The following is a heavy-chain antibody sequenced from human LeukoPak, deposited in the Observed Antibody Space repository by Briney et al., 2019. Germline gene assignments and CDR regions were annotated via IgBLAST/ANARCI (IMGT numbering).Heavy chain of an antibody. V-gene: IGHV4-59*08. CDR2: IYYSGST. D-gene: IGHD4-11*01. Sequence: SETLSLTCTVSGGSISSYYWSWIRQPPGKGLEWIGYIYYSGSTNYNPSLKSRVTISVDTSKNQFSLKLSSVTAADTAVYYCARLVTNVDYWGQGTLVTVSS. J-gene: IGHJ4*02. CDR1: GGSISSYY. CDR3: ARLVTNVDY.